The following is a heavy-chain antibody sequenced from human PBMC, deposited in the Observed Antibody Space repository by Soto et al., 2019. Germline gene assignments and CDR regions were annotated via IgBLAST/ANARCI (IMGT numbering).Heavy chain of an antibody. D-gene: IGHD5-12*01. J-gene: IGHJ3*02. CDR2: ISAYNGNT. CDR3: ATDGPSNSGNLYAFDI. Sequence: ASVKVSCKASGYTFTSYGISWVRQAPGQGLEWMGWISAYNGNTNYAQKLQGRVTMATDTSTNTAYLELRSLRSDDTAVYFCATDGPSNSGNLYAFDIWGQGTMVAASS. CDR1: GYTFTSYG. V-gene: IGHV1-18*01.